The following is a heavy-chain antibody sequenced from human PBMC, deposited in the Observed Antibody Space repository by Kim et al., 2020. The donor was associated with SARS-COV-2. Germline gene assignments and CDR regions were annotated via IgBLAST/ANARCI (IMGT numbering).Heavy chain of an antibody. D-gene: IGHD4-4*01. Sequence: TTEYAASVNGRFTISRDDSKSIAYLQMNSLKSDDTAVYYCTRDQAAVTLDPWGQGTLVTVSA. CDR3: TRDQAAVTLDP. J-gene: IGHJ5*02. V-gene: IGHV3-49*02. CDR2: TT.